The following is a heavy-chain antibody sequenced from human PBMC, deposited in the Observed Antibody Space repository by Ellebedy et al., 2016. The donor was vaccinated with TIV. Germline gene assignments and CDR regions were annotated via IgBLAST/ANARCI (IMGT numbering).Heavy chain of an antibody. CDR2: INPNSGGT. V-gene: IGHV1-2*04. Sequence: AASVKVSCKASGYTFTGYYMHWVRQAPGQGLEWMGWINPNSGGTNYAQKFQGWVTMTRDTSISTAYMELSRLRSDDTAVYYCARGSGYYYSHLDYWGQGTLVTVSS. D-gene: IGHD3-22*01. CDR3: ARGSGYYYSHLDY. CDR1: GYTFTGYY. J-gene: IGHJ4*02.